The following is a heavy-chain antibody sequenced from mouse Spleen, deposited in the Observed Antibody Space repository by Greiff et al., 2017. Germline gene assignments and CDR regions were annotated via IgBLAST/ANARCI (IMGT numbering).Heavy chain of an antibody. J-gene: IGHJ2*01. CDR3: TTPITTAPYYFGY. Sequence: VQLQQSGAELVRPGASVKLSCTASGFNIKDDYMHWVKQRPEQGLEWIGWIDPENGDTEYASKFQGKATITADTSSNTAYLQLSSLTSEDTAVYYCTTPITTAPYYFGYWGQGTTLTGSS. V-gene: IGHV14-4*01. CDR2: IDPENGDT. D-gene: IGHD1-1*01. CDR1: GFNIKDDY.